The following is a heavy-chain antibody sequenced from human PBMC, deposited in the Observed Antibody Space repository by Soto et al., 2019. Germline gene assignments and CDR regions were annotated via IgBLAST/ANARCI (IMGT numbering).Heavy chain of an antibody. CDR1: GGSVSSGSYY. D-gene: IGHD1-26*01. Sequence: SETLSLTCTVSGGSVSSGSYYWSWIRQPPGKGLEWIGYIYYSGSTNYNPSLKSRVTISVDTSKNQFSLKLSSVTAADTAVYYCVRVYSGSYLDYWGQGTLVTVSS. J-gene: IGHJ4*02. CDR2: IYYSGST. CDR3: VRVYSGSYLDY. V-gene: IGHV4-61*01.